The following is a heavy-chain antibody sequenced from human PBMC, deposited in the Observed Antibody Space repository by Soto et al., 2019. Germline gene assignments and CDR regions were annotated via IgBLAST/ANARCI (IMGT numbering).Heavy chain of an antibody. V-gene: IGHV4-59*12. CDR2: IYYSGST. D-gene: IGHD3-3*01. CDR3: ARDQRIFGVVRPSTGMDV. J-gene: IGHJ6*02. CDR1: GGSISSYY. Sequence: SETLSLTCTVSGGSISSYYWSWIRQPPGKGLEWIGYIYYSGSTNYNPSLKSRVTISVDTSKNQFSLKLSSVTAADTAVYYCARDQRIFGVVRPSTGMDVWGQGTTVTVSS.